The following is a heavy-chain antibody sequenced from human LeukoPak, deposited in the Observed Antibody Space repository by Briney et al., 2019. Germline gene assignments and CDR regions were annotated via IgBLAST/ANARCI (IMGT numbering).Heavy chain of an antibody. Sequence: GGSLRLSCAASGFTFSSYAMSWVRQAPGKGLEWVSSISSSSSYIYYADSVKGRFTISRDNAKNSLYLQMNSLRAEDTAVYYCAALQYQLLSYGMDVWGQGTTVTVSS. J-gene: IGHJ6*02. D-gene: IGHD2-2*01. CDR1: GFTFSSYA. CDR3: AALQYQLLSYGMDV. V-gene: IGHV3-21*01. CDR2: ISSSSSYI.